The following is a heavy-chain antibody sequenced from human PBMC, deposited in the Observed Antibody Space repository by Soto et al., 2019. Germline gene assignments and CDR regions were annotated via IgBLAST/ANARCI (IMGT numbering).Heavy chain of an antibody. V-gene: IGHV3-64*01. CDR3: ATDLGAYAFDI. D-gene: IGHD1-26*01. J-gene: IGHJ3*02. CDR2: ISSNGGST. Sequence: EVQLVESGGGLVQPGGSLRLSCAASGFTFSSYAMHWVRQAPGKGLEYVSAISSNGGSTDYANSVKGRFTISRDNSKNTLYLQMGSLRAEDMAVYFCATDLGAYAFDIWGQGTMVTVSS. CDR1: GFTFSSYA.